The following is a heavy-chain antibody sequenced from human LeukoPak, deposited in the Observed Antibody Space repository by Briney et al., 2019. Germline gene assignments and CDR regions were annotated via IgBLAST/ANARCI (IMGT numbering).Heavy chain of an antibody. V-gene: IGHV3-23*01. CDR3: AKDHGSTWYPYYFDY. CDR2: ISGSGGST. J-gene: IGHJ4*02. D-gene: IGHD6-13*01. Sequence: PGGSLRLSCAASGFTFSSYAMSWVRQAPGKGLEWVSVISGSGGSTYYADSVKGWFTMSRDNSKNTLYLQMSSLRAEDTAVYYCAKDHGSTWYPYYFDYWGQGTLVTVSS. CDR1: GFTFSSYA.